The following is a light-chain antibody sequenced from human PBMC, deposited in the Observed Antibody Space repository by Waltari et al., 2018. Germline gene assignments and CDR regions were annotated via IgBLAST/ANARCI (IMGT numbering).Light chain of an antibody. Sequence: QTVVTQAPSLSLSPGVTVTLTCALSYGSLPSSSYASWYQQSPGQTPRTLVYKANIRSSGVPDRFSGSVLGNKAVLIITGAQAEDESTYYCLLYMGSGIWVFGGGTKLTVL. CDR3: LLYMGSGIWV. J-gene: IGLJ3*02. CDR1: YGSLPSSSY. CDR2: KAN. V-gene: IGLV8-61*01.